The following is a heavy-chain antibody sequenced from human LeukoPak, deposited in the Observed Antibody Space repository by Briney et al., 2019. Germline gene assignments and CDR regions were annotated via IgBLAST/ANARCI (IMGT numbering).Heavy chain of an antibody. CDR1: GFTFSNYV. J-gene: IGHJ5*02. CDR3: VKVGGGGGWYWSS. CDR2: ISDSGDDT. V-gene: IGHV3-23*01. D-gene: IGHD6-19*01. Sequence: GGSLGLSCTGSGFTFSNYVMSWVRQAPGKRLEWVSGISDSGDDTDYADSVKGRFTISRDNSKNTLFVQMNILRVEDTAVYYCVKVGGGGGWYWSSWGQGTLVTVSS.